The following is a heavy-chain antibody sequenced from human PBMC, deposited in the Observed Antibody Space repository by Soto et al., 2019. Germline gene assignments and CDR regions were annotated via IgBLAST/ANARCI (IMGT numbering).Heavy chain of an antibody. D-gene: IGHD6-13*01. CDR3: ARDRGITAAGTTYYYYGMDV. V-gene: IGHV1-18*01. CDR1: GYTFTSYG. Sequence: ASVKVSCKASGYTFTSYGISWVRQAPGQGLEWMGWISTNNGDTNDAQKLQGRVTMTTDTSTSTAYMEVRSLRSDDTAVYYCARDRGITAAGTTYYYYGMDVWGQGTMVTVSS. J-gene: IGHJ6*02. CDR2: ISTNNGDT.